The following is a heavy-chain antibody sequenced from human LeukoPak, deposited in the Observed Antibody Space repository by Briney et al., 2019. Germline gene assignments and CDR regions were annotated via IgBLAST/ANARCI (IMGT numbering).Heavy chain of an antibody. CDR3: ARLYGANVGYLDY. CDR1: GYSFSSHG. V-gene: IGHV3-33*03. Sequence: QAGRSLRLSCAVSGYSFSSHGMHWVRQAPGKGLEWVAAIWYDGSQKYYADTVRSRFTVSRDNSKNTLYLQMYSLRAEDTAVYYCARLYGANVGYLDYWGQGTLVTVSS. D-gene: IGHD4-23*01. J-gene: IGHJ4*02. CDR2: IWYDGSQK.